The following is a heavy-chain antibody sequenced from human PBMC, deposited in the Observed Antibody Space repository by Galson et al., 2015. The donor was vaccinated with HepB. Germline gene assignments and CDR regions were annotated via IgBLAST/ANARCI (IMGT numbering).Heavy chain of an antibody. V-gene: IGHV1-18*04. CDR1: GYTFTSYG. J-gene: IGHJ3*02. CDR2: ISAYNGNT. Sequence: SVKVSCKASGYTFTSYGISWVRQAPGQGLEWMGWISAYNGNTNYAQKLQGRVTMTTDTSTSTAYMELRSLRSDDTAVYYCASSYYYDSSGYTPNDAFDIWGQGTMVTVSS. D-gene: IGHD3-22*01. CDR3: ASSYYYDSSGYTPNDAFDI.